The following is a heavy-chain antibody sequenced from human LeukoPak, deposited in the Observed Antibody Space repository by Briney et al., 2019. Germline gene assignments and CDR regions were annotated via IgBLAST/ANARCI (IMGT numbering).Heavy chain of an antibody. D-gene: IGHD5-24*01. Sequence: GGSLRLSCAASGFTFSSHGMNWVRQAPGKGLEWVSGISPSGGITYYTDSVKGRFTISRDNSKNTLYLQMNSLRAEDTAVYYCAKGRRDGYNFDFDYWGQGTLVTVSS. CDR1: GFTFSSHG. J-gene: IGHJ4*02. V-gene: IGHV3-23*01. CDR3: AKGRRDGYNFDFDY. CDR2: ISPSGGIT.